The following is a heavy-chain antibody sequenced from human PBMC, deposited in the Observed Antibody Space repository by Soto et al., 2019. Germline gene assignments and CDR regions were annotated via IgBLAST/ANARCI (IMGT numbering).Heavy chain of an antibody. D-gene: IGHD6-13*01. CDR2: MNPNSGNT. Sequence: GASVKVSCRASGNTFTSYDINWVRPATGPVLEWMGWMNPNSGNTGYAQKFQGRVTMTRNTSISTAYMELSSLRSEDTAVYYCARPFVEPGIAAAGTPEDAFDSWGQGTMVTVSS. V-gene: IGHV1-8*02. CDR1: GNTFTSYD. CDR3: ARPFVEPGIAAAGTPEDAFDS. J-gene: IGHJ3*02.